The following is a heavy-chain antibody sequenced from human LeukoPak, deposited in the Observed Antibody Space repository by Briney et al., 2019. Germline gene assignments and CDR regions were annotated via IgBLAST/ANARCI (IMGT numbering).Heavy chain of an antibody. J-gene: IGHJ5*02. CDR2: IIPIFGTT. CDR1: GGTFSSYA. CDR3: ARDIRLSSGWYGNWFDP. Sequence: SVKVSCKASGGTFSSYAISWVRQAPGQGLEWMGRIIPIFGTTNYAQKFQDRVTITADKSTSTAYMELSSLRSEDTAVYYCARDIRLSSGWYGNWFDPWGQGTLVTVSS. D-gene: IGHD6-19*01. V-gene: IGHV1-69*06.